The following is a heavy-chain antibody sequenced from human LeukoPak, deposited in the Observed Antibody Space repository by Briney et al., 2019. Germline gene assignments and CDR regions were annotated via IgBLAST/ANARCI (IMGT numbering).Heavy chain of an antibody. CDR2: ISGSGGST. V-gene: IGHV3-23*01. CDR1: GFTFSSYA. Sequence: GGSLRLSCAASGFTFSSYAMSWVRQAPGKGLEWVSAISGSGGSTYYADSVKGRFTISRDNAKNSLYLQMNSLRDEDTAVYYCARDQGTYYYYGMDVWGQGTTVTVSS. CDR3: ARDQGTYYYYGMDV. D-gene: IGHD1-1*01. J-gene: IGHJ6*02.